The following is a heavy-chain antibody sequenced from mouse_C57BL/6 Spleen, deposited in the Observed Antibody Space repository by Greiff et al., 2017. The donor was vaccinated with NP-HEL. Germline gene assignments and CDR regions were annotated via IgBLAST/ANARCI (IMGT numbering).Heavy chain of an antibody. V-gene: IGHV5-4*03. J-gene: IGHJ3*01. CDR2: ISDGGSYT. CDR3: ARIYYDYDGPSY. D-gene: IGHD2-4*01. Sequence: EVKLVESGGGLVKPGGSLKLSCAASGFTFSSYAMSWVRQTPEKRLEWVATISDGGSYTYYPDNVKGRFTISRDNAKNNLYLQMSHLKSEDTAMYYCARIYYDYDGPSYWGQGTLVTVSA. CDR1: GFTFSSYA.